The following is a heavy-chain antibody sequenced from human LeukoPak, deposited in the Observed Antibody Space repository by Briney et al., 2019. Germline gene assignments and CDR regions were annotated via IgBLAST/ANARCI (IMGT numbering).Heavy chain of an antibody. V-gene: IGHV3-48*03. D-gene: IGHD3-10*02. CDR2: ISSSGSTI. CDR3: AELGITMIGGV. Sequence: GGSLRLSCAASGFTFSSYEMNWVRQASGKGLEWVSYISSSGSTIYYADSVKGRYTISRDNAKNSLYLQMNSLRAEDTAVYYCAELGITMIGGVWGKGTTVTISS. CDR1: GFTFSSYE. J-gene: IGHJ6*04.